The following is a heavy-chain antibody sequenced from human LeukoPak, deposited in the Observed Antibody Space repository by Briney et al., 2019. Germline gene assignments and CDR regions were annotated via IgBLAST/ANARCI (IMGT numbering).Heavy chain of an antibody. CDR1: GFTVSSNY. V-gene: IGHV3-53*04. Sequence: GGSLKLSCAASGFTVSSNYMSWVRQAPGKGLEWVSGIYSGGSTYYADSVRGRFTISRHNSKNTLYLQMNSLRAEDTAVYYCARGSKDGMDVWGQGTTVTVSS. CDR3: ARGSKDGMDV. CDR2: IYSGGST. J-gene: IGHJ6*02. D-gene: IGHD2-2*01.